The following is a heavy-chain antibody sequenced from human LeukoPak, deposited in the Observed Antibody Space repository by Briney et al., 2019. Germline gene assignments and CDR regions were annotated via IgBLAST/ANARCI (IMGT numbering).Heavy chain of an antibody. CDR3: AKNPITIFGVGPGSYYFDY. V-gene: IGHV3-43D*03. CDR2: ISWDGGST. Sequence: GGSLRLSCAASGFTFDDYAMHWVRQAPGKGLEWVSLISWDGGSTYYADSVKGRFTISRDNSKNTLYLQMNSLRAEDTAVYYCAKNPITIFGVGPGSYYFDYWGQGTLVTVSS. J-gene: IGHJ4*02. CDR1: GFTFDDYA. D-gene: IGHD3-3*01.